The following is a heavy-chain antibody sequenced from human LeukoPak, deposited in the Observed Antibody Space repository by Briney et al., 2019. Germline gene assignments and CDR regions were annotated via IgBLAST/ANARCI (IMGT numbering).Heavy chain of an antibody. CDR2: ISNGGRYI. D-gene: IGHD1-1*01. CDR1: GFSFSTYT. J-gene: IGHJ4*02. Sequence: GGSLRLSCTTSGFSFSTYTINWVRQAPGTGPEWVSSISNGGRYIKYADSVKGRFTISRDNAKNSLFLQMNSLRVEDTAVYYCARDGVLSLGYILSNPLYNRGQGVLVTVSS. CDR3: ARDGVLSLGYILSNPLYN. V-gene: IGHV3-21*01.